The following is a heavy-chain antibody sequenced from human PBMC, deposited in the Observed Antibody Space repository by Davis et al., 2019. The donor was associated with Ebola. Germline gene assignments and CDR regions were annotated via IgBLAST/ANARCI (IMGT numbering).Heavy chain of an antibody. CDR2: IWYDGSNK. CDR3: ARDAYSGSYWSRDYYYGMDV. Sequence: PGGSLRLSCAASGFTFSSYGMHWVRQAPGKGLEWVAVIWYDGSNKYYADSVKGRFTISRDNSKNTLYLQMNSLRAEDTAVYYCARDAYSGSYWSRDYYYGMDVWGQGTTVTVSS. D-gene: IGHD1-26*01. CDR1: GFTFSSYG. J-gene: IGHJ6*02. V-gene: IGHV3-33*01.